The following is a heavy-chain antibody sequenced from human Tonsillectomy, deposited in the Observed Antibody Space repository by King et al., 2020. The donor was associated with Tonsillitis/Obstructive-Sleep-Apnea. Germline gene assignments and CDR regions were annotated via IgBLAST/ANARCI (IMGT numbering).Heavy chain of an antibody. V-gene: IGHV4-31*03. J-gene: IGHJ3*02. CDR3: AREDIVVVAAAPLSFDI. Sequence: MQLQESGPGLVKPSQTLSLTCTVSGGSISSGGYYWSWIRQHPGQGLEWIGYIYYSGSTYYNPSLNSRVTISVDTSKNQFSLKLSSVTAADTAVYYCAREDIVVVAAAPLSFDIWGQGTMVTVSS. CDR2: IYYSGST. D-gene: IGHD2-2*01. CDR1: GGSISSGGYY.